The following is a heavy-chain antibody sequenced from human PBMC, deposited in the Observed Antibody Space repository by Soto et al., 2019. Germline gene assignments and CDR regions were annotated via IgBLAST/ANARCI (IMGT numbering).Heavy chain of an antibody. CDR3: ARLAVSYDILTGYYTPSAFDY. J-gene: IGHJ4*02. CDR1: GYSFTSYW. V-gene: IGHV5-10-1*01. CDR2: IDPSDSYT. Sequence: PGESLKISCKGSGYSFTSYWISWVRQMPGKGLVWMGRIDPSDSYTNYSPSFQGHVTISADKSISTAYLQWSSLKASDTAMYYCARLAVSYDILTGYYTPSAFDYWGQGTLVTVSS. D-gene: IGHD3-9*01.